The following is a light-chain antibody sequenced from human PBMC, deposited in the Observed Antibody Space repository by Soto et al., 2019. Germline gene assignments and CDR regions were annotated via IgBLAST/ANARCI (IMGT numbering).Light chain of an antibody. CDR3: QQHYTPPYT. V-gene: IGKV4-1*01. Sequence: DIVLTQSPDSLAVSLGERATINCKSSQSVLYSSNNKNYLAWYQQTPGHPPKLLIYWASTRESGVPDRFSGSWSGTDFTLTISSLQPEDGAVYYCQQHYTPPYTFGQGTKLEIK. CDR2: WAS. CDR1: QSVLYSSNNKNY. J-gene: IGKJ2*01.